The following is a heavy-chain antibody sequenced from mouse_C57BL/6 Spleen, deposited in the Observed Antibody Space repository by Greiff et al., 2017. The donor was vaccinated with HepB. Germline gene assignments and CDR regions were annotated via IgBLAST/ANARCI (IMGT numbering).Heavy chain of an antibody. CDR3: ARYGEGTYYSNCPYAMDY. V-gene: IGHV1-62-2*01. J-gene: IGHJ4*01. Sequence: VQLQQSGAELVKPGASVKLSCKASGYTFTEYTIHWVKQRPGQGLEWIGWFYPGGGSIKYNEKFKDKATLTADKSSSTVYMKLSRLTSEDSAVYVCARYGEGTYYSNCPYAMDYWGQGTAVTVSS. D-gene: IGHD2-5*01. CDR2: FYPGGGSI. CDR1: GYTFTEYT.